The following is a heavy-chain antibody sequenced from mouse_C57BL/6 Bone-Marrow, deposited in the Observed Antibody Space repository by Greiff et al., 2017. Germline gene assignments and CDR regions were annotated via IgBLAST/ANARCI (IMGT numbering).Heavy chain of an antibody. J-gene: IGHJ1*03. CDR2: ISNLAYSI. V-gene: IGHV5-15*01. CDR1: GFTFSDYG. Sequence: EVKLLESGGGLVQPGGSLKLSCAASGFTFSDYGMAWVRQAPRKGPEWVAFISNLAYSIYYADTVTGRFTISRENAKNTLYLEMSSLRYEDTAMYYCARHLRWYFDVWGTGTTVTVSS. CDR3: ARHLRWYFDV.